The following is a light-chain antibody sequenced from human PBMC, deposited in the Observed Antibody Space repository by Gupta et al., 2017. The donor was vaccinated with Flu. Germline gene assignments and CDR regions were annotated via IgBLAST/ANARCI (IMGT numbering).Light chain of an antibody. CDR1: SVSIGINY. J-gene: IGLJ2*01. CDR3: QSYEV. V-gene: IGLV6-57*01. Sequence: NFMLIHPHSVSWSPGKTITISCTRSSVSIGINYVQWYQQRPGTSPKNMIYEDDQRPSGVPDRFSGSIDRSSNSAYLTISGLKTEDEADYYCQSYEVFGGGTKLTVL. CDR2: EDD.